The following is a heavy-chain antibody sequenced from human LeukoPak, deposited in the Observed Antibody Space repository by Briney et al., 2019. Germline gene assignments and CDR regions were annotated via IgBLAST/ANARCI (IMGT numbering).Heavy chain of an antibody. CDR2: IKQDGSEK. V-gene: IGHV3-7*01. Sequence: GGSLRLSCAASGFTFSSYWMSWVRQAPGKGLEWVANIKQDGSEKYYVDSVKGRFTISRDNAKNSLYLQMNSLRAEDTAVYYCARDERYYHDYDSSGRWVAPFDYWGQGTLVTVSS. CDR1: GFTFSSYW. J-gene: IGHJ4*02. CDR3: ARDERYYHDYDSSGRWVAPFDY. D-gene: IGHD3-22*01.